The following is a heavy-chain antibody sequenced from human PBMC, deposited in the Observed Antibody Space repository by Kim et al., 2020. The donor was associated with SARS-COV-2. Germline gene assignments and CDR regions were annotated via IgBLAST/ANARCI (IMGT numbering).Heavy chain of an antibody. D-gene: IGHD3-22*01. V-gene: IGHV4-34*01. J-gene: IGHJ6*02. CDR2: INNSGST. CDR1: GGSFSGYY. CDR3: ARGLDSSGYR. Sequence: SETLSLTCAVYGGSFSGYYWSWIRQPPGKGLEWIGEINNSGSTNYNPSLKSRVTISVDTSKNQFSLKLSSVTAADTAVYYCARGLDSSGYRWGQGTTVT.